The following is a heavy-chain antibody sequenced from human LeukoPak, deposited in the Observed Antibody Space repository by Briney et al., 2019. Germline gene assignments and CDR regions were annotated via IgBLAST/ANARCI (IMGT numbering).Heavy chain of an antibody. CDR3: AKGGYPARYYYMDV. CDR1: GFTFSSYG. Sequence: EGSLRLSCAPSGFTFSSYGMKWVRPPPRKELEWVSGSSGGSRSTFYADSVKGRFTTSRDNSKNTMYLKMNSLRADDTAIYYCAKGGYPARYYYMDVWGKGTTVTISS. D-gene: IGHD5-18*01. CDR2: SSGGSRST. J-gene: IGHJ6*03. V-gene: IGHV3-23*01.